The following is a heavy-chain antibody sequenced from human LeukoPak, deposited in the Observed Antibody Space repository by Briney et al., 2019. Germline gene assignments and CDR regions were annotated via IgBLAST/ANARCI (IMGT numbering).Heavy chain of an antibody. CDR2: NT. V-gene: IGHV3-23*01. Sequence: NTDYADSVKGRFTVSRDNSRNTLHLQINSLRAEDTAVYYCAKNGAYSGYDYIDYWGQGTLVTVSS. J-gene: IGHJ4*02. CDR3: AKNGAYSGYDYIDY. D-gene: IGHD5-12*01.